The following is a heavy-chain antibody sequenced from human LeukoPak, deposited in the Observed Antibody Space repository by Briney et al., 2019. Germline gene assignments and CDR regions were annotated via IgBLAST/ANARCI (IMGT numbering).Heavy chain of an antibody. V-gene: IGHV4-59*01. CDR2: IYYSGST. J-gene: IGHJ4*02. CDR3: ARGVLDTKTRFDY. D-gene: IGHD5-18*01. CDR1: GCSISGYY. Sequence: KPSETLSLTCTVSGCSISGYYWSWIRQPPGKGLEWIAYIYYSGSTKYNPSLKSRVTISVDASKNQFSLRLSSLTAADTAVYYCARGVLDTKTRFDYWVQGTLVTVSS.